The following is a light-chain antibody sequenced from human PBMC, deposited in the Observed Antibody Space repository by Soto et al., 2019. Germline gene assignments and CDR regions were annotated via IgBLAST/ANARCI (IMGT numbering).Light chain of an antibody. CDR2: DVS. Sequence: QSVLTQPDSVSGSTGQSITISCTGTSSDVGGYNYVSWYQQHPGKAPKLMIYDVSNRPSGVSNRFSGSKSGNTASLNISGLQAEDESDYYCRAYTSSSTLVVFGGVTKLTVL. CDR3: RAYTSSSTLVV. CDR1: SSDVGGYNY. J-gene: IGLJ2*01. V-gene: IGLV2-14*01.